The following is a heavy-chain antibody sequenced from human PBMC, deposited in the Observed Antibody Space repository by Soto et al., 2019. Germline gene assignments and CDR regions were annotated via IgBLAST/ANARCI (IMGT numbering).Heavy chain of an antibody. V-gene: IGHV6-1*01. CDR3: ARDPDRSVWFGLDY. D-gene: IGHD6-19*01. CDR1: GDSVSTNSAA. Sequence: QVQLQQSGPGLVKPSQTLSLTCAISGDSVSTNSAAWNWIRQSPSRGLEWLGRTYYRSKWHYDYAVAVKSRITITPDTSTNQFFLQLNSVPPEDTAVYYCARDPDRSVWFGLDYRGQGILVTVSS. CDR2: TYYRSKWHY. J-gene: IGHJ4*02.